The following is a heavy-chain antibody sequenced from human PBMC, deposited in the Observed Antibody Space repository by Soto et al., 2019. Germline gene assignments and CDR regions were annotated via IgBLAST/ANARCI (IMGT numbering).Heavy chain of an antibody. V-gene: IGHV3-7*01. CDR3: AREVWGYCSSTSCYGGNYYYYYYMDV. D-gene: IGHD2-2*01. CDR1: GFTFSSYW. CDR2: IKQDGSEK. Sequence: GGSLRLSCAASGFTFSSYWMSWVRQAPGKGLEWVANIKQDGSEKYYVDSVKGRFTISRDNAKNSLYLQMNSLRAEDTAVYYCAREVWGYCSSTSCYGGNYYYYYYMDVWGKGTTVTVSS. J-gene: IGHJ6*03.